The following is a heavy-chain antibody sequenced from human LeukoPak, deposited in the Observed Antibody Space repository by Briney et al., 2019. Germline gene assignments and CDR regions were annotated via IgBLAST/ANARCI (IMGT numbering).Heavy chain of an antibody. CDR3: ARRNAMDV. CDR2: IDRDGSER. V-gene: IGHV3-7*03. CDR1: GFTFSNYW. J-gene: IGHJ6*02. Sequence: GGSLRLSCAASGFTFSNYWMTWVRQAPGKGLEWVANIDRDGSERYYVDSVKGRFTISRDDAKSSLYLQMNSLRAEDTAVYYCARRNAMDVWGQGTTVIVFS.